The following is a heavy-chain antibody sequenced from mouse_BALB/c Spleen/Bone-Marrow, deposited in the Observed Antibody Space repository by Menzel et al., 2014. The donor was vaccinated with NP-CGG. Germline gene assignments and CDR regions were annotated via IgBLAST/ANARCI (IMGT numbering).Heavy chain of an antibody. CDR3: ARTYDYEGAMDY. Sequence: VKLMESGPGLVQPSQSLSITCTVSGFSLTSYGVHWVRQSPGKGLEWLGVIWSGGSTDYNAAFISRLSISKDNSKRQVFFKMNSLQANDTAIYYRARTYDYEGAMDYWGQGTSVTVSS. CDR2: IWSGGST. J-gene: IGHJ4*01. CDR1: GFSLTSYG. V-gene: IGHV2-2*02. D-gene: IGHD2-4*01.